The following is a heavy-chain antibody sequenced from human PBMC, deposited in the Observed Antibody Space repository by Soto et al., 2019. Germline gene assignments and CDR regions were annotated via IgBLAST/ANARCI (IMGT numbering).Heavy chain of an antibody. D-gene: IGHD6-19*01. J-gene: IGHJ6*03. V-gene: IGHV2-26*01. CDR2: IFSNDEK. CDR3: ARILFGRSVAGGYFYMDV. CDR1: GFSLSNGKVG. Sequence: KESGPVLVKPTETLTLTCTVSGFSLSNGKVGVSWICQPPGKALEWLAHIFSNDEKSYRTSLKSRLTISEDTSKSQVVLTMTNVDPVDTATYYCARILFGRSVAGGYFYMDVWGKGTTVTVSS.